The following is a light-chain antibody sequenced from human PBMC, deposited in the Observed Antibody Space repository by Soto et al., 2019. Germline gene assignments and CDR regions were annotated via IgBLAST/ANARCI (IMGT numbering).Light chain of an antibody. V-gene: IGLV2-23*02. CDR3: CSYAGSSTVV. J-gene: IGLJ2*01. Sequence: QSALTQPASVSGSPGQSITISCTGTRSDVGSHSAVSWYQQDPGKAPRLIIYDVSQRPSGVSNRFSGSKSGNTASRTISGLQAEDEANYYCCSYAGSSTVVFGGGTKLTVL. CDR1: RSDVGSHSA. CDR2: DVS.